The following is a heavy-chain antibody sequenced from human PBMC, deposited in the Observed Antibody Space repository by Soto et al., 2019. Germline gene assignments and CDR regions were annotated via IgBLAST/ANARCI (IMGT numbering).Heavy chain of an antibody. V-gene: IGHV3-7*01. CDR2: IKQDGTDK. Sequence: EVQVVESGGGLVQPGGSLRLSCAASGFIFSHSWMSWVRQAPGKGREWVANIKQDGTDKYYVDSVKGRFNLSRDNAKNLVFLQMHSLRVEDTAMYYCARGGRPDFWGQGTMVTVSS. J-gene: IGHJ3*01. D-gene: IGHD3-10*01. CDR3: ARGGRPDF. CDR1: GFIFSHSW.